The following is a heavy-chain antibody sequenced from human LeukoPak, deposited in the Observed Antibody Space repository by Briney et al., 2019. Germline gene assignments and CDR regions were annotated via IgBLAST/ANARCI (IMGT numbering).Heavy chain of an antibody. D-gene: IGHD6-19*01. CDR2: ITPIFGTA. CDR1: GGTLSTYA. Sequence: SVTVSCRPSGGTLSTYAISWVRRAPGQGLEWMGGITPIFGTANYAQKFQGRVTITADESTSTAYMELSSLRSEDTAVYYCARVRQAGGWSSPLDYWGQGTLVTVSS. J-gene: IGHJ4*02. CDR3: ARVRQAGGWSSPLDY. V-gene: IGHV1-69*13.